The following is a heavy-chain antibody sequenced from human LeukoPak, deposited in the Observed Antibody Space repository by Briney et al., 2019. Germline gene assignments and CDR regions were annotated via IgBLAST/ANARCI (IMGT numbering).Heavy chain of an antibody. Sequence: ASVKVSCKVSGYTLTELSMHWVRQAPGKGLERMGGFDPEDGETIYAQKFQGRVTMTEDTSTDTAYMELSSLRSEDTAVYYCATSRTATVSGPEYYFDYWGQGTLVTVSS. D-gene: IGHD5-18*01. V-gene: IGHV1-24*01. CDR3: ATSRTATVSGPEYYFDY. CDR1: GYTLTELS. CDR2: FDPEDGET. J-gene: IGHJ4*02.